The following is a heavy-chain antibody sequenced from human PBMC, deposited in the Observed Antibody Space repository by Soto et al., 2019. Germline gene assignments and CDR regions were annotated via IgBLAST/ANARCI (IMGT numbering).Heavy chain of an antibody. CDR1: GYTFTGYY. D-gene: IGHD6-19*01. Sequence: QVQLVQSGAEVKKPGASVKVSCKASGYTFTGYYMHWVRQAPGQGLEWMGWINPNSGGTNYAHKFQGRVTMTRDTSISTAYLELSRLRSDDTAVYYCARGGSSGGDSYWYFDLWGRGTLVTVSS. V-gene: IGHV1-2*07. CDR3: ARGGSSGGDSYWYFDL. CDR2: INPNSGGT. J-gene: IGHJ2*01.